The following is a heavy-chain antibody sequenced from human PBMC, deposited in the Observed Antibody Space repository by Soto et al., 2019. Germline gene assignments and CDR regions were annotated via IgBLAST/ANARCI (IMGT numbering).Heavy chain of an antibody. CDR1: ADSITSYY. CDR2: IYSGST. V-gene: IGHV4-4*07. D-gene: IGHD6-19*01. Sequence: SETLSVTCNFSADSITSYYWSWIRQPAGKGLDWIGRIYSGSTTYNPSLKSRVTMSLDPSKNQFSLNLTSVTAADTGVYYCARLQLYSSGRYGFDYWGQGTMVTVSS. J-gene: IGHJ4*02. CDR3: ARLQLYSSGRYGFDY.